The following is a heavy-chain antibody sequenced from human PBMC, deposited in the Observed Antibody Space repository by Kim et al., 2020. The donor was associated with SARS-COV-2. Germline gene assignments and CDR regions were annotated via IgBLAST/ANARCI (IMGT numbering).Heavy chain of an antibody. D-gene: IGHD4-4*01. CDR2: IYSGGST. Sequence: LSLTCAASGFTVSSNYMTWVRQAPGKGLEWVSLIYSGGSTYYADSVKGRFTISRDISKNTLYLQMHSLRAEDTAVYYCARIYSASFDYWGQGTLVTV. CDR1: GFTVSSNY. CDR3: ARIYSASFDY. V-gene: IGHV3-53*01. J-gene: IGHJ4*02.